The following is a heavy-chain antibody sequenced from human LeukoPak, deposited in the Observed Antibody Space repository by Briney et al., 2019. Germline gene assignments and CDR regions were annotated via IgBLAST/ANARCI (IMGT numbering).Heavy chain of an antibody. CDR3: AKKADAGRIAAAGTFYFDY. Sequence: GGSLRLSCAASGFTFSSYAMSWVRQAPGKGLEWVSAISGSGGSTYYADSVKGRFTISRDNSKNTLYLQMNSLRAEDTAVYYCAKKADAGRIAAAGTFYFDYWGQGTLVTVSS. J-gene: IGHJ4*02. V-gene: IGHV3-23*01. D-gene: IGHD6-13*01. CDR1: GFTFSSYA. CDR2: ISGSGGST.